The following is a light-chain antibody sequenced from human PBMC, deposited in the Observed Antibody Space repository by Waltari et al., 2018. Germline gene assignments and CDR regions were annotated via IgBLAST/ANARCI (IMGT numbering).Light chain of an antibody. CDR1: QSVRSSY. V-gene: IGKV3-20*01. CDR3: QQYCSSPELT. J-gene: IGKJ4*01. CDR2: VSS. Sequence: ENVLTQSPGPLSLSPWERSTLSCRASQSVRSSYLAWYQQKPGQAPRLLIYVSSSRATGIPDRFSGSGSGTDFTLTIRRLEPEDFAVYYCQQYCSSPELTFGGGTKVEIK.